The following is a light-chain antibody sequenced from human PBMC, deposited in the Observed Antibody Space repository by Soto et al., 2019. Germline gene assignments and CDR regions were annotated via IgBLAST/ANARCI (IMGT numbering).Light chain of an antibody. CDR2: AAS. CDR3: QQSYTTLYT. CDR1: QSISGL. Sequence: DIQMTQSPSSLSASVGDRVTITCRASQSISGLLNWYQQKPGKAPKLLIYAASSLQSGVPSRFSGSGSGTDFTLTISSLQPEDFATYYCQQSYTTLYTFGPGTKLEIK. J-gene: IGKJ2*01. V-gene: IGKV1-39*01.